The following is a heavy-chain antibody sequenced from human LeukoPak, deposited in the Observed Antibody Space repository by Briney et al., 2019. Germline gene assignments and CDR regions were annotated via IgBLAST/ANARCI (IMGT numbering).Heavy chain of an antibody. Sequence: GASVKVSCKASGGTFSSYAISWVRQAAGQGLEWMGGIIPIFGTANYAQKFQGRVTITADESTSTAYMELSSLRSEDTAVYYCAREYGGAGGAMGYWGQGTLVTVSS. J-gene: IGHJ4*02. CDR1: GGTFSSYA. V-gene: IGHV1-69*01. CDR3: AREYGGAGGAMGY. CDR2: IIPIFGTA. D-gene: IGHD3-16*01.